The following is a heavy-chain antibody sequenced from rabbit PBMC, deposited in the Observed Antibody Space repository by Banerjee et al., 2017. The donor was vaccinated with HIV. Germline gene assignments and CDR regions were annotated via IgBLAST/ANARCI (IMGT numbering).Heavy chain of an antibody. Sequence: QEQLVESGGGLVKPEGSLTLTCTASGFSFSSTYYMCWVHQAPGKGLEWIGCIDSSSITWHASWVNGRFPISKTSSTTVTLQMTSLTAADTATYFCAREESDGGGHLKLWGQGTLVTVS. J-gene: IGHJ3*01. CDR3: AREESDGGGHLKL. CDR1: GFSFSSTYY. D-gene: IGHD2-1*01. V-gene: IGHV1S45*01. CDR2: IDSSSIT.